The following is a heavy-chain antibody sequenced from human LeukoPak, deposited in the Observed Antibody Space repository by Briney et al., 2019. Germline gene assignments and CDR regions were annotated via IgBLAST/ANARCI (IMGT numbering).Heavy chain of an antibody. CDR3: ARAGGSVGWYGTIDS. J-gene: IGHJ4*02. Sequence: SQTLSLTCTVYAASISSGSYYCSWIRQPAGKGLEWIGHIYTSGSTSYNPSLQSRVTISVDTSNHEFSLKLTSVTAADTAVYYCARAGGSVGWYGTIDSWGQGTLVTVSS. CDR2: IYTSGST. D-gene: IGHD6-19*01. CDR1: AASISSGSYY. V-gene: IGHV4-61*09.